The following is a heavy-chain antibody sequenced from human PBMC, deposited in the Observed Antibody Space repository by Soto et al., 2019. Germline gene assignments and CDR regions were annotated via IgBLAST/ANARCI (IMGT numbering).Heavy chain of an antibody. D-gene: IGHD2-15*01. CDR3: ARITENELGYCSGGSCYYPAP. V-gene: IGHV5-10-1*01. Sequence: GESLKISCKGSGYSFTSYWISWVRQMPGKGLEWMGRIDPSDSYTNYSPSFQGHVTISADKSISTAYLQWSSLKASDTAMYYCARITENELGYCSGGSCYYPAPWGQGTRVTVSS. CDR1: GYSFTSYW. CDR2: IDPSDSYT. J-gene: IGHJ5*02.